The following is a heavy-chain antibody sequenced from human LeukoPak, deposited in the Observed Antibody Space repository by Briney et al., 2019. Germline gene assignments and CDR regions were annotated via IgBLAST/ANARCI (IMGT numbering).Heavy chain of an antibody. CDR3: ARGSRFDY. Sequence: GGSLRLSCAASGFKFTSYSMNWVRQAPGRGLEWISYISSSGSPIYYADSVKGRFTISRDNAKKSSDLQMTNLTAEDTAVYFCARGSRFDYWGQGAPVTVSS. CDR1: GFKFTSYS. CDR2: ISSSGSPI. J-gene: IGHJ4*02. V-gene: IGHV3-48*04.